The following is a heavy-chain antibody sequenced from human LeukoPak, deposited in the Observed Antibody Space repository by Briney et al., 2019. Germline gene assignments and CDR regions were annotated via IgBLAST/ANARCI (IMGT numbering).Heavy chain of an antibody. V-gene: IGHV1-69*05. CDR2: IIPIFSTA. Sequence: APVKVSCKASGGTFSSYAISWVRQAPGQGLEWMGGIIPIFSTANYAQKFQGKVTITTDESTSTAYMELSSLRSEDTAVYYCARAKGTRTNAFDIWGQGTMVTVSS. CDR3: ARAKGTRTNAFDI. CDR1: GGTFSSYA. D-gene: IGHD1/OR15-1a*01. J-gene: IGHJ3*02.